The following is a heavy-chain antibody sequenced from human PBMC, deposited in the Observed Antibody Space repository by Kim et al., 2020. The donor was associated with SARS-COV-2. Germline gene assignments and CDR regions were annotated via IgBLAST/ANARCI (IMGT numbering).Heavy chain of an antibody. CDR3: ARVPFLRGRGAFDI. Sequence: GGSLRLSCAASGFTVSSNYMSWVRQAPGKGLEWVSVIYSGGSTYYADSVKGRFTISRDNSKNTLYLQMNSLRAEDTAVYYCARVPFLRGRGAFDIWGQGTMVTVSS. V-gene: IGHV3-53*01. CDR1: GFTVSSNY. CDR2: IYSGGST. D-gene: IGHD5-12*01. J-gene: IGHJ3*02.